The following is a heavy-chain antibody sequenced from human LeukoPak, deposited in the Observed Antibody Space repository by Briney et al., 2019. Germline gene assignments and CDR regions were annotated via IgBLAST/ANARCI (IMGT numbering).Heavy chain of an antibody. CDR3: ARSATNRDISASGSDYYYYGMDV. V-gene: IGHV1-18*01. J-gene: IGHJ6*02. CDR2: ISAYNGNT. D-gene: IGHD3-10*01. CDR1: GYTFTSYG. Sequence: ASVKVSCKASGYTFTSYGISWERQAPGQGLEWMGWISAYNGNTNYAQKLQGRVTMTTDTSTSTAYMELRSLRSDDTAVYYCARSATNRDISASGSDYYYYGMDVWGQGTTVTVSS.